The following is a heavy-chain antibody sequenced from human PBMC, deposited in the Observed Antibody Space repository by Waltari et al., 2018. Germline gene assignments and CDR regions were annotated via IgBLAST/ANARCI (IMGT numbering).Heavy chain of an antibody. CDR1: GFGFRYYD. CDR2: IGGGSRTYT. Sequence: HLAESGGGLVKPGGYLRLTCTASGFGFRYYDMNWVRQAPGRGLGWVASIGGGSRTYTFYADSWKGRFTMSRDNANNSLDLQMNSLRAGDSAVYYCTRDLYGSGGDWFDPWGQGTLVSVSS. V-gene: IGHV3-21*03. CDR3: TRDLYGSGGDWFDP. J-gene: IGHJ5*02. D-gene: IGHD3-10*01.